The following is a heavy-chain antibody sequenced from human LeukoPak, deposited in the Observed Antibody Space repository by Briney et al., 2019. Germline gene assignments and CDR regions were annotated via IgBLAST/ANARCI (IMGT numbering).Heavy chain of an antibody. CDR2: ISWNGGST. CDR1: GFTFDDYG. CDR3: ARNRGGVTRYYFDY. D-gene: IGHD4-23*01. Sequence: GGSLRLSCAASGFTFDDYGMSWVRQTPGKGLEWVSGISWNGGSTGYADSVKGRFTISRDNAENSLYLQTNSLRAEDTALYYCARNRGGVTRYYFDYWGQGTLVTVSS. V-gene: IGHV3-20*04. J-gene: IGHJ4*02.